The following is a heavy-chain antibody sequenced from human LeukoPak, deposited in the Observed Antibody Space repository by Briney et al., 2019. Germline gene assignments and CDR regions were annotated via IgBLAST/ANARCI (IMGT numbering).Heavy chain of an antibody. Sequence: SETLSLTCTVSGGSISSYHWSWIRQPPGKGLEWIGYIYYSGSTNYNPSLKSRVTISVDTSKNQFSLKLSSVTAADTAVYYCARGSSGWYPDYWGQGTLVTVSS. V-gene: IGHV4-59*01. J-gene: IGHJ4*02. CDR1: GGSISSYH. D-gene: IGHD6-19*01. CDR3: ARGSSGWYPDY. CDR2: IYYSGST.